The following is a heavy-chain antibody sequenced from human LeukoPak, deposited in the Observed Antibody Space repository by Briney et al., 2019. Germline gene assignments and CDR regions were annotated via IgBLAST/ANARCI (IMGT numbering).Heavy chain of an antibody. CDR3: AKGGLTTPLHY. CDR1: GFTFSSYW. V-gene: IGHV3-74*01. D-gene: IGHD1-14*01. Sequence: GGSLRLSCAASGFTFSSYWMHWVRQAPGKGLLWVSRINSDGSSTSYADSVKGRFTISRDNPKNTLFLQVNSLRVEDTAVYYCAKGGLTTPLHYWGQGTLVTVSS. J-gene: IGHJ4*02. CDR2: INSDGSST.